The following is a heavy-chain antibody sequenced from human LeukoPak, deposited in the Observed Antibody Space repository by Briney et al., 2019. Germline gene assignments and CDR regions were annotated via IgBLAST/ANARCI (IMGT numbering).Heavy chain of an antibody. CDR3: ASGIAVAGTLGY. CDR2: INPSGGST. D-gene: IGHD6-19*01. V-gene: IGHV1-46*01. J-gene: IGHJ4*02. CDR1: GYTFTSYY. Sequence: ASVKVSCKASGYTFTSYYMHWVRQAPGQGLEWMGIINPSGGSTSHAQKFQGRVTMTRDTSTSTVYMELSSLGSEDTAVYYCASGIAVAGTLGYWGQGTLVTVSS.